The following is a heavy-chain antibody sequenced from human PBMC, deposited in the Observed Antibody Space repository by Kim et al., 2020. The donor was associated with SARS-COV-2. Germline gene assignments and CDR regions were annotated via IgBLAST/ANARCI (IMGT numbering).Heavy chain of an antibody. CDR2: ISSSSSYI. CDR3: ARVIAAAGYYYYYYGMDV. V-gene: IGHV3-21*01. Sequence: GGSLRLSCAASGFTFSSYSMNWVRQAPGKGLEWVSSISSSSSYIYYADSVKGRFTISRDNAKNSLYLQMNSLRAEDTAVYYCARVIAAAGYYYYYYGMDVWGQGTTVTVSS. CDR1: GFTFSSYS. D-gene: IGHD6-13*01. J-gene: IGHJ6*02.